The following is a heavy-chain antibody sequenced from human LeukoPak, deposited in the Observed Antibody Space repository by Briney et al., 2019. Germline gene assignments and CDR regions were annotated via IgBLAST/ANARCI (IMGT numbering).Heavy chain of an antibody. CDR3: ARGSFVWGGAYYYGMDV. J-gene: IGHJ6*02. V-gene: IGHV4-34*01. CDR2: INHSGST. CDR1: GGSFSGYY. D-gene: IGHD3-16*01. Sequence: SETLSLTCAVYGGSFSGYYWSWIRQPPGKGLEWIGEINHSGSTNYNPSLKSRVTISVDTSKNQFSLKLSSVTAADTAVYYCARGSFVWGGAYYYGMDVWGQGTTVTVSS.